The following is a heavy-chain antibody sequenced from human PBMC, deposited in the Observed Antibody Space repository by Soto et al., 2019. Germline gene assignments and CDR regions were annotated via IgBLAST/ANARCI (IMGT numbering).Heavy chain of an antibody. CDR1: GGSISSYY. D-gene: IGHD5-18*01. Sequence: SETLSLTCTVSGGSISSYYWSWIRQPPGKGLEWIGYIYYSGSTNYNPSLKSRVTISVDTSKNQFSLKLSSVTAADTAVYYCAGYSYGYVSRKGKFDYWGQGTLVTVSS. J-gene: IGHJ4*02. CDR3: AGYSYGYVSRKGKFDY. CDR2: IYYSGST. V-gene: IGHV4-59*01.